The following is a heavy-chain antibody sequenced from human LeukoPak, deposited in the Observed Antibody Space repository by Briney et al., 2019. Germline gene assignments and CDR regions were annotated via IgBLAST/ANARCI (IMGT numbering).Heavy chain of an antibody. J-gene: IGHJ6*03. V-gene: IGHV4-38-2*01. Sequence: SETLSLTCAVSGYSISSGYYWGWRRQPPGKGQEWIGSNYHRGSTYYNPSLKRRVTISVDTSKKQFSLQLSVVTAAEPAVYSCARLNYDYVWGSYRIYYYYYMDVWGKGTTVTVSS. CDR3: ARLNYDYVWGSYRIYYYYYMDV. CDR2: NYHRGST. D-gene: IGHD3-16*02. CDR1: GYSISSGYY.